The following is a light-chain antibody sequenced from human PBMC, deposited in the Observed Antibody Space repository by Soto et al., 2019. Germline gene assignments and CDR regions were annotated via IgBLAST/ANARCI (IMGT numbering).Light chain of an antibody. V-gene: IGKV2-30*01. Sequence: DVSMTQSPLSLPVTLGQPASISCRSSHSLVYSDGHTYLNWFQQKPGQSPRRLIYKVSNRDSGVPDRFSGSGSGPDFTLKISRVEPEDVGIYYCMQGSHWPYTFGQGTKLEIK. J-gene: IGKJ2*01. CDR3: MQGSHWPYT. CDR2: KVS. CDR1: HSLVYSDGHTY.